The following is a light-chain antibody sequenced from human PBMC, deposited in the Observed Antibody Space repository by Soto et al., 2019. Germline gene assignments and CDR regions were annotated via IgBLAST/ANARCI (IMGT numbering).Light chain of an antibody. V-gene: IGKV3-15*01. Sequence: EIVMTQSPATLSVSPGERATLSCRASQSVSSNLAWYQQKPGQAPRLLIYGASTRATGIPARFSGSGSGTEFTPTISSLQSEDFAVYYCQQYNNWPPDTFGQGTRWRL. CDR2: GAS. J-gene: IGKJ5*01. CDR1: QSVSSN. CDR3: QQYNNWPPDT.